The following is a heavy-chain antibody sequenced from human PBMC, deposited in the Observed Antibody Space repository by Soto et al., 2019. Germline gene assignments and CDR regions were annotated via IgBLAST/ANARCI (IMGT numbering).Heavy chain of an antibody. CDR2: INGYTGNT. J-gene: IGHJ6*02. V-gene: IGHV1-18*01. Sequence: QVQLVQSGGEVKKPGASVKVSCKASGYTFTSYGFSWVRQAPGQGLEWMGWINGYTGNTHYAQKFQGRVTMTIDTATSTDYMELCTLISDDTAVYYCARSWVTGKGGMDVWGQGTTVTVSS. CDR1: GYTFTSYG. D-gene: IGHD3-16*01. CDR3: ARSWVTGKGGMDV.